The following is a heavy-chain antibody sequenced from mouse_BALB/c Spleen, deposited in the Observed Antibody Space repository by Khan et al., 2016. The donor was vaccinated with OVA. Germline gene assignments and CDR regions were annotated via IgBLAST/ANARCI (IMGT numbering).Heavy chain of an antibody. CDR2: IFPGSVST. V-gene: IGHV1-9*01. Sequence: QVQLQQSGGDLMKPGASVKISCKATGYTFSSYWIEWVKQRPGHGLEWIGQIFPGSVSTTYNEKVKGKATFTADTSSNTADMQHSRLTSEDSAFYYCARGGYGGFAYCGQGALVTVSA. D-gene: IGHD2-2*01. CDR1: GYTFSSYW. J-gene: IGHJ3*01. CDR3: ARGGYGGFAY.